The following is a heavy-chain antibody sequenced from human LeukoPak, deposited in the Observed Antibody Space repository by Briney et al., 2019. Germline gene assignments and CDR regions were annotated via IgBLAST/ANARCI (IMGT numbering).Heavy chain of an antibody. Sequence: PGGSLRLSCAASGFNFNNHEMNWVRQAPGKGLEWVSYISSSGNSIYYADSVKGRFTISRDNAKNSLFLQMNSLSGDDTAVYCCARRALVFGGDMDVWGQGATVTVSS. CDR3: ARRALVFGGDMDV. CDR2: ISSSGNSI. J-gene: IGHJ6*02. D-gene: IGHD3-16*01. V-gene: IGHV3-48*03. CDR1: GFNFNNHE.